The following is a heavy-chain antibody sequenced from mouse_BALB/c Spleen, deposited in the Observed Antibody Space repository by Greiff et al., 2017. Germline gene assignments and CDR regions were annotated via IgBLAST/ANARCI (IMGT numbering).Heavy chain of an antibody. CDR1: GFSLTDYG. D-gene: IGHD2-1*01. V-gene: IGHV2-6-5*01. Sequence: VKLVESGPGLVEPSQSLSITCTVSGFSLTDYGVSWIRQPPGKGLEWLGVIWGGGSTYYNSALKSRLSISKDNYKSQVFLQMNSLQTDDTAMYYCAKPTYGNYAFAYWGQGTLVTVSA. CDR2: IWGGGST. J-gene: IGHJ3*01. CDR3: AKPTYGNYAFAY.